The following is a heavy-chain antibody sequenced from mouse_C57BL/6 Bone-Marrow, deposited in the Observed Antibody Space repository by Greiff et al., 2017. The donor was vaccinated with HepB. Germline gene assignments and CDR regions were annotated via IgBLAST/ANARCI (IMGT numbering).Heavy chain of an antibody. Sequence: VQLQQPGAELVMPGASVKLSCKASGYTFTSYWMHWVKQRPGQGLEWIGEIDPSDSYTNYNQKFKGKSTLTVDKSSSTAYMQLTSLTSEDSAVYYWARMGEYYGKGPWYFDVWGTGTTVTVSS. D-gene: IGHD1-1*01. V-gene: IGHV1-69*01. CDR3: ARMGEYYGKGPWYFDV. J-gene: IGHJ1*03. CDR2: IDPSDSYT. CDR1: GYTFTSYW.